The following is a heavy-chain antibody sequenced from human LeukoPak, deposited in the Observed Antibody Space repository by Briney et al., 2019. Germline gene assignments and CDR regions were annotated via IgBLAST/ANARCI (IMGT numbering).Heavy chain of an antibody. J-gene: IGHJ6*03. CDR1: GGSFSGYY. CDR2: INHSGST. D-gene: IGHD3-3*01. CDR3: ARGKTGVFWGGYFPSGRGSINHYYMDV. V-gene: IGHV4-34*01. Sequence: SETLSLTCAVYGGSFSGYYWSWIRQPPGKGLEWIGEINHSGSTNYNPSLKSRVTISVDTSKNQFSLKLSSVTAADTAVYYCARGKTGVFWGGYFPSGRGSINHYYMDVWGKGTTVTVSS.